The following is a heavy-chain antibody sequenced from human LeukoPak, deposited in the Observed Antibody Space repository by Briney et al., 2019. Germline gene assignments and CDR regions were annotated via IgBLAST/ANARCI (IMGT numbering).Heavy chain of an antibody. V-gene: IGHV3-7*05. CDR3: ARDGTSIVGSLDY. Sequence: GALRLSCAASGFTVSSNYMNWVRQAPGKGLEWVASIKQDGSEKYYVDSVKGRFTISRDNAKNSLYLQMNSLRAEDTAVYYCARDGTSIVGSLDYWGQGTLVTVSS. CDR2: IKQDGSEK. D-gene: IGHD1-26*01. CDR1: GFTVSSNY. J-gene: IGHJ4*02.